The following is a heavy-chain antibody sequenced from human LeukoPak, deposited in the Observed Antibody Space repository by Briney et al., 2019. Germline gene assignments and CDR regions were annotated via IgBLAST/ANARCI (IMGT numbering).Heavy chain of an antibody. V-gene: IGHV1-2*02. CDR1: GYTFTGYY. D-gene: IGHD6-13*01. J-gene: IGHJ5*02. CDR2: INPNSGGT. CDR3: ARDLYSSSWYAIHPLFDP. Sequence: ASVKVSCKASGYTFTGYYMHWVRQAPGQGLEWMGWINPNSGGTNYAQKFQGRVTMTRDTSISTAYMELSRLRSDDTVVYYCARDLYSSSWYAIHPLFDPWGQGTLVTVSS.